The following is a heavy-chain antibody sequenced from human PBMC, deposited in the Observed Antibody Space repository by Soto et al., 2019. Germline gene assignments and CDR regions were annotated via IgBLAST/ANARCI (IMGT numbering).Heavy chain of an antibody. CDR2: ISGSGGST. V-gene: IGHV3-23*01. CDR1: GFTFSNYA. Sequence: GGSVRLSCASSGFTFSNYAMSWVRQAPGKGLEWVSAISGSGGSTYYADSVKGRFSISRDNSKNTLYLQMNSLRADDTAVFYCAKGTGVGATRIPFDCWGQGTLVTVSS. CDR3: AKGTGVGATRIPFDC. J-gene: IGHJ4*02. D-gene: IGHD1-26*01.